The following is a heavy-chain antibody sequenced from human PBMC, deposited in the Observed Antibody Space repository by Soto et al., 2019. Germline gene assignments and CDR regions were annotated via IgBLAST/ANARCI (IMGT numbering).Heavy chain of an antibody. J-gene: IGHJ3*02. CDR3: ARGPEYCSGGSCPQRDAFDI. D-gene: IGHD2-15*01. V-gene: IGHV1-2*04. Sequence: GASVKVSCKASGYTFTGYYMHWVRQAPGQRHEWMGWINPNSGGTNYAQKFQGWVTMTRDTSISTAYMELSRLRSDDTAVYYCARGPEYCSGGSCPQRDAFDIWGQGTMLTVSS. CDR2: INPNSGGT. CDR1: GYTFTGYY.